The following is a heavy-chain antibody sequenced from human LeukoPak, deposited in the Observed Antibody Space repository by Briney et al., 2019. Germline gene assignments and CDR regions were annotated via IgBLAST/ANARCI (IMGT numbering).Heavy chain of an antibody. V-gene: IGHV4-34*01. D-gene: IGHD3-22*01. CDR1: GGSFSGYY. J-gene: IGHJ6*02. CDR3: ARAPYYDSSGYFRYYYYGMDV. Sequence: SETLSLTCAVYGGSFSGYYWSWIRQPPGKGLEWIGEINHSGSTNYNPSLKSRVTISVDTSKNQFSLKLSSVTAADTAVYYCARAPYYDSSGYFRYYYYGMDVWGQGTTVTVSS. CDR2: INHSGST.